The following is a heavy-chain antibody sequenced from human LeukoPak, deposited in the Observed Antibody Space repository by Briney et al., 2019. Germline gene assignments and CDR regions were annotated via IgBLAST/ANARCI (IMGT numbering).Heavy chain of an antibody. CDR1: GFTFSSYS. CDR3: ARRNGGRLYSYGMDV. Sequence: GGSLRLSCAASGFTFSSYSMNWVRQAPGKGLEWVSVIYSGGSTYYADAVEGRFTISRDDSKNTLYLQMNSLRAEDTAVYYCARRNGGRLYSYGMDVWGQGTKVTVSS. CDR2: IYSGGST. V-gene: IGHV3-66*04. J-gene: IGHJ6*02. D-gene: IGHD2-15*01.